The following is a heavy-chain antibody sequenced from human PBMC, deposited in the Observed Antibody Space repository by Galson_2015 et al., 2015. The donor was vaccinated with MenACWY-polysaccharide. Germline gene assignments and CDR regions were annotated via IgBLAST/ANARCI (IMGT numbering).Heavy chain of an antibody. J-gene: IGHJ3*01. CDR1: GFPFSRYA. Sequence: SLRLSCAASGFPFSRYAMTWVRQAPGKGLEWVSTVNGIDGNTYYAASVKGRFTISGDNSKNTLYLQMNSLRAEDTAVYFCARDRGSYDALDFWGPGTMVTVSS. V-gene: IGHV3-23*01. D-gene: IGHD1-26*01. CDR3: ARDRGSYDALDF. CDR2: VNGIDGNT.